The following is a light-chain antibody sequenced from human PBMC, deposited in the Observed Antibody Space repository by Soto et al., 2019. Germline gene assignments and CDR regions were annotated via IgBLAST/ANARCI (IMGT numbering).Light chain of an antibody. J-gene: IGKJ5*01. CDR1: QSVSSSY. CDR2: GAS. V-gene: IGKV3-20*01. CDR3: QQYGSSPPIT. Sequence: EIVLTQSPGTLSLSPGERATLSCRASQSVSSSYLAWYQQKPGQAPRLLIYGASSSATGIPDRFSGSGSGTDFTLTISSLEPEDFSVSYCQQYGSSPPITFGQGTRPEIK.